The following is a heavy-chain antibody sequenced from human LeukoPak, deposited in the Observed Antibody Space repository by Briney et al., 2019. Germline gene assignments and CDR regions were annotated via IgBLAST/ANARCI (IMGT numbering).Heavy chain of an antibody. D-gene: IGHD3-10*01. CDR2: IYSSGST. CDR3: ARRRGAHTANALDI. J-gene: IGHJ3*02. CDR1: XGSISSYY. V-gene: IGHV4-59*08. Sequence: SETLSLXXXXXXGSISSYYWSWIRQPPGKGLEWIGYIYSSGSTNYNPSLKSRVTISVDTSKNQFSLKLSSVTAADTAVYYCARRRGAHTANALDIWGQGTMVTVSS.